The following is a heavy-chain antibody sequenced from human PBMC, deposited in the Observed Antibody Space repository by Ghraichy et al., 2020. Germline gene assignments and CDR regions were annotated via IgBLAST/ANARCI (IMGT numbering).Heavy chain of an antibody. CDR2: INWNSGSI. CDR1: GFTFDDYA. Sequence: GGSLRLSCAASGFTFDDYAMHWVRQAPGKGLEWVSGINWNSGSIGYADSVKGRFTISRDNAKNSLFLQMNSLRAEDTALYYCAKDIKEVTIFGVVITDFYYYAMDVWGQGTTVIVSS. V-gene: IGHV3-9*01. J-gene: IGHJ6*02. CDR3: AKDIKEVTIFGVVITDFYYYAMDV. D-gene: IGHD3-3*01.